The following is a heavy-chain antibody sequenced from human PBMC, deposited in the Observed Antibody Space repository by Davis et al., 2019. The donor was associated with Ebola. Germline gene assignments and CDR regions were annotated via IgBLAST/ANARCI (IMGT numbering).Heavy chain of an antibody. Sequence: SETLSLTCSVSGASISSYFWGWIRQPPGKELEWIGYISYTGRTNYNPSLKSRVTISTDTSKNQFSLKLTSVTAEDTAEYYCARDDAAGGLGYFDYWSQGTLVTVSS. CDR1: GASISSYF. V-gene: IGHV4-59*01. D-gene: IGHD6-13*01. J-gene: IGHJ4*02. CDR2: ISYTGRT. CDR3: ARDDAAGGLGYFDY.